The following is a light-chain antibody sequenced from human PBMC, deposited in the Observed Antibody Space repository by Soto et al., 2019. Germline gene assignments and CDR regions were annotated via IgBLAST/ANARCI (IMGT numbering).Light chain of an antibody. Sequence: EIVLTQSPGTLSLSPGERATLSCRASQSVSSSYLAWYQQKPGQAPRLLIYVASSRATSIPDRFSGSWSGTDFTPTISRLEPEDFAVYYCQQYGSSRTFGQGTKVEIK. CDR2: VAS. CDR1: QSVSSSY. J-gene: IGKJ1*01. V-gene: IGKV3-20*01. CDR3: QQYGSSRT.